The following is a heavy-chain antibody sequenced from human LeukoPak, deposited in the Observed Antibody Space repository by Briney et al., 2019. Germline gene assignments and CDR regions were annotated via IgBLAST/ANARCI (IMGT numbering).Heavy chain of an antibody. V-gene: IGHV3-48*04. CDR3: TRGPPHVY. J-gene: IGHJ4*02. CDR2: ISSGGSTT. CDR1: GFTFSDYT. Sequence: TGGSLRLSCAASGFTFSDYTMNWVRQAPGKGLEWVSYISSGGSTTYYADSVKGRFTISRDNAKSSLYLQMNSLRAEDTAMYYCTRGPPHVYWGQGTLVTVSS.